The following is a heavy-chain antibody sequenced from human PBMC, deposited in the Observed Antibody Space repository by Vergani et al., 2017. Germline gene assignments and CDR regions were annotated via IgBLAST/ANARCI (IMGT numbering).Heavy chain of an antibody. CDR1: GGSISSGSYY. V-gene: IGHV4-61*02. CDR2: IYTSGST. Sequence: QVQLQESGPGLVKPSQTLSLTCTVSGGSISSGSYYWSWIPQPAGKGLEGIGRIYTSGSTNYNHSLKSRVTISVDTSKHQFSLMLSSVTAADTAVYYCARDGGLGIAVNAFDIWGQGTMVTVSS. J-gene: IGHJ3*02. CDR3: ARDGGLGIAVNAFDI. D-gene: IGHD7-27*01.